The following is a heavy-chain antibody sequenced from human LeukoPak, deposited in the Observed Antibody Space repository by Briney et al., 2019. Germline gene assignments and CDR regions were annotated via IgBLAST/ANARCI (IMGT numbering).Heavy chain of an antibody. V-gene: IGHV3-48*03. CDR2: MSSSGSAT. D-gene: IGHD3-3*01. Sequence: AGGSLRLSCAASGFTVSSCDMNWVRQAPGKGLEWVSYMSSSGSATHYTDSVKGRFTISRDNAKNSLYLQMNSLRADDTAVYYCAQRFAYWGQGTLVTVSS. J-gene: IGHJ4*02. CDR1: GFTVSSCD. CDR3: AQRFAY.